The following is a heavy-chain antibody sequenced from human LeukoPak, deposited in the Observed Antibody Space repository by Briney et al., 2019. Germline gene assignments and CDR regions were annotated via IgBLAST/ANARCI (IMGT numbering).Heavy chain of an antibody. CDR2: INWSGGST. CDR3: ARDLASTDV. V-gene: IGHV3-20*04. D-gene: IGHD3-16*01. Sequence: PGGSLRLSXAASGFTFDDYGMSWVSQSPGKGLEWVSGINWSGGSTGYADSVQGRFTISRDNAKNSLYLQMNSLRADDTALYYCARDLASTDVWGKGTTVTVSS. CDR1: GFTFDDYG. J-gene: IGHJ6*04.